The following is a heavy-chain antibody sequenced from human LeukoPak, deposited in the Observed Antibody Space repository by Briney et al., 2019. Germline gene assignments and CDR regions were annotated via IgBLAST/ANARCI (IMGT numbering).Heavy chain of an antibody. V-gene: IGHV3-21*01. Sequence: GGSLSLSCAASGFTFSSYSMNWVRQAPGKGLEWVSSISSSSSYIYYADSVKGRFTISRDNAKNSLYLQMNSLRAEDTAVYYCARSDTAMVKPFDYWGQGTLVTVSS. CDR2: ISSSSSYI. J-gene: IGHJ4*02. CDR3: ARSDTAMVKPFDY. D-gene: IGHD5-18*01. CDR1: GFTFSSYS.